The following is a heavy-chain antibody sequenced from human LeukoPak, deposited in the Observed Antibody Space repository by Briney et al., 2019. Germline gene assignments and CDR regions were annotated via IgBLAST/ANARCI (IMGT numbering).Heavy chain of an antibody. CDR2: IIPIFGTA. D-gene: IGHD1-7*01. CDR3: ACGGVTGTKNWVDY. Sequence: GASVKVFCKASGGTFSSYAISWVRQAPGQGLEWMGRIIPIFGTANYAQKFQGRVTITADKSTSTAYMELSSLRSEDTAVYYCACGGVTGTKNWVDYWGQGTLVTVSS. V-gene: IGHV1-69*06. J-gene: IGHJ4*02. CDR1: GGTFSSYA.